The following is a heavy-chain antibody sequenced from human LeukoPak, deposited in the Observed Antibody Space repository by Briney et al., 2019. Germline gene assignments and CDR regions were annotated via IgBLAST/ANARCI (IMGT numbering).Heavy chain of an antibody. Sequence: GASVKVSCKASGYTFTSHHMHWVRQAPGQGLEWMGIINPSGGSTNYAQKFQGRVTMTRDMSTSTVYMELSSLRSENTAVYYCAREVEGTYSGSYGSFDYWGQGTLVTVSS. CDR1: GYTFTSHH. CDR3: AREVEGTYSGSYGSFDY. D-gene: IGHD1-26*01. CDR2: INPSGGST. V-gene: IGHV1-46*01. J-gene: IGHJ4*02.